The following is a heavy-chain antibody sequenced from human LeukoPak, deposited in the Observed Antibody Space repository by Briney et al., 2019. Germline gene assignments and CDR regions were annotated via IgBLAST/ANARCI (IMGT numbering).Heavy chain of an antibody. CDR2: IYTSGST. V-gene: IGHV4-61*02. CDR1: GGSISSGSYY. Sequence: SETLSLTCTVSGGSISSGSYYWSWIRQPAGKGLEWIGRIYTSGSTNYNPSLKSRVTISVDTSKNQFSLKLSSVTAADTAVYYCARGRWQLYDFDYWGQGTLVTVSS. J-gene: IGHJ4*02. D-gene: IGHD2-15*01. CDR3: ARGRWQLYDFDY.